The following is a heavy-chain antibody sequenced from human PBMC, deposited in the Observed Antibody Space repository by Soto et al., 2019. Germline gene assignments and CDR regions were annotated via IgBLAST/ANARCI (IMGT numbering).Heavy chain of an antibody. CDR1: GFTFSNAW. D-gene: IGHD3-9*01. J-gene: IGHJ4*02. CDR2: IKSKTDGGTT. Sequence: GGSLRLSCAASGFTFSNAWMNWVRQAPGKGLEWVGRIKSKTDGGTTDYAAPVKGRFTISRDDSKNTLYLQMNSLKTEDTAVYYCTTVDLYYDILTGQYYFDYWGQGTLVTVSS. CDR3: TTVDLYYDILTGQYYFDY. V-gene: IGHV3-15*07.